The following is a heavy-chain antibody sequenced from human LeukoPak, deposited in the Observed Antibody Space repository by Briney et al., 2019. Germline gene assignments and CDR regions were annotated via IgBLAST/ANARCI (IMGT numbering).Heavy chain of an antibody. CDR1: GYSFTSYW. J-gene: IGHJ5*02. V-gene: IGHV5-51*01. CDR2: IYPGDSDT. D-gene: IGHD2-2*01. CDR3: ARQGCSSTSCYGGFYNWFDP. Sequence: GESLKISCKGSGYSFTSYWIGWVRQMPGKGLEWMGIIYPGDSDTRYSPSFQGQVTISADKSISTAYLQWSSLKASDTATYYCARQGCSSTSCYGGFYNWFDPWGQGTLVTVSS.